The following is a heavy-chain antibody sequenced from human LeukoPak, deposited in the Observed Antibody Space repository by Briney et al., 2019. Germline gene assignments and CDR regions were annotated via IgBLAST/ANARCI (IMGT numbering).Heavy chain of an antibody. CDR2: ISDSGGRT. V-gene: IGHV3-23*01. CDR3: ARGGIVPAASPFDY. Sequence: PGGSLRLSCAASGFTFSIYAMSWVRQAPGKGLEWVSVISDSGGRTYYTDSVRGRFTISRDNSKNTVYLLMNSLRADDTAVYYCARGGIVPAASPFDYWGQGTLVTVSS. CDR1: GFTFSIYA. D-gene: IGHD2-2*01. J-gene: IGHJ4*02.